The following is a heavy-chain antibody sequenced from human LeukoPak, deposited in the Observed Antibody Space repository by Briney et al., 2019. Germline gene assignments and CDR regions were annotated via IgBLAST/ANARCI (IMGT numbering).Heavy chain of an antibody. Sequence: GGSLRLSCAASGFTFSSYGMHWVRQAPGKGLEWGAFIRYDGSNKYYADSVKGRFTISRDNSKNTLYLQMNSPRAEDTAVYYCAKGYSGYDLPDYWGQGTLVTVSS. J-gene: IGHJ4*02. CDR2: IRYDGSNK. CDR3: AKGYSGYDLPDY. V-gene: IGHV3-30*02. D-gene: IGHD5-12*01. CDR1: GFTFSSYG.